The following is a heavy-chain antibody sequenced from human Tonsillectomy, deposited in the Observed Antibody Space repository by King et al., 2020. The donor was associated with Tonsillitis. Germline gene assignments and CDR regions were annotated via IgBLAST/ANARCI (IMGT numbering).Heavy chain of an antibody. CDR2: ISYDGSNK. Sequence: VQLVESGGGVVQPGRSLRLSCAASGFTFSSYAMHWVRQAPGKGLEWVAVISYDGSNKYYADSVKGRFTISRDNSKNPLYLQMNSLRAEDTAVYYCASGLYGDYAEGAFDIWGQGTTVTVSS. D-gene: IGHD4-17*01. J-gene: IGHJ3*02. V-gene: IGHV3-30-3*01. CDR3: ASGLYGDYAEGAFDI. CDR1: GFTFSSYA.